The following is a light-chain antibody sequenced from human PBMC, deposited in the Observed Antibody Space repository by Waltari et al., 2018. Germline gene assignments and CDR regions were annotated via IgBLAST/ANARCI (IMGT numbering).Light chain of an antibody. V-gene: IGLV2-14*01. J-gene: IGLJ2*01. Sequence: QSALTQPVSVSGSPGQSITLSCPGPNNDIGYYHFFSWYQRHPGKAPKLMIFDVTRWSSGVSHRFSGSKSGNTASLTISGLQPEDEADYFCASYTSTNTVVFGGGTRVTVL. CDR2: DVT. CDR1: NNDIGYYHF. CDR3: ASYTSTNTVV.